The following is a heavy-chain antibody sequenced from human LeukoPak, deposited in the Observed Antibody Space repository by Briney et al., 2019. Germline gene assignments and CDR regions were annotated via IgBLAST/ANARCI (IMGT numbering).Heavy chain of an antibody. CDR1: GFTFSSYA. CDR3: ARAAMVYYYYYMDV. CDR2: ISGSGGST. Sequence: AGGSLRLSCAASGFTFSSYAMSWVRQAPGKGLEWVSAISGSGGSTYYADSVKGRFTISRDNSKNTLYLQMNSLRAEDTAVYYCARAAMVYYYYYMDVWGKGTTVTVSS. D-gene: IGHD5-18*01. J-gene: IGHJ6*03. V-gene: IGHV3-23*01.